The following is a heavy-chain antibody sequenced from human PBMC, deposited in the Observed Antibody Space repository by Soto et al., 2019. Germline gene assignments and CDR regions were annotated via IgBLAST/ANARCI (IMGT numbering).Heavy chain of an antibody. CDR3: AREQAGCFYGIDY. CDR2: IDDSEYT. J-gene: IGHJ4*02. V-gene: IGHV4-31*02. CDR1: GSSISTDGYY. D-gene: IGHD3-10*01. Sequence: SETLSLTCTVSGSSISTDGYYWSWIRQYPGKGLEWLGSIDDSEYTFYNPSLQSRLTLSMDTAKNKFSLNLSSATAADTAVYFCAREQAGCFYGIDYWGQGTLVTVSS.